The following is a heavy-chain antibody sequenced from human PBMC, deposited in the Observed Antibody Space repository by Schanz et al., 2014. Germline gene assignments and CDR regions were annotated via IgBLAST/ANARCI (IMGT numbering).Heavy chain of an antibody. V-gene: IGHV3-23*04. Sequence: EVQLVESGGGLVKPGGSLRLSCATSGLTFTSAWMSWVRQAPGKGLEWVSAISGSGGSTYYADSVKGRFTISRDNSKNTLYLQMNSLRAEDTAVYYCAKGRFGELSAFDIWGQGTMXTVSA. CDR1: GLTFTSAW. CDR3: AKGRFGELSAFDI. D-gene: IGHD3-10*01. J-gene: IGHJ3*02. CDR2: ISGSGGST.